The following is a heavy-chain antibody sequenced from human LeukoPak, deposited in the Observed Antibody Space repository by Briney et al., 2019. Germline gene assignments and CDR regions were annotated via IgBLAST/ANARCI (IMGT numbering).Heavy chain of an antibody. J-gene: IGHJ4*02. V-gene: IGHV3-30*02. CDR2: IRNDGSHK. CDR1: GFTFSSYG. D-gene: IGHD6-13*01. Sequence: GGSLRLSCAASGFTFSSYGMHWVRQGPGKGMEWVAFIRNDGSHKYYADSVKGRFTISRDNSKNTLYLQMNSLRADDTAVYYCAKAGGSSWDPFDYWGQGTLVTVSS. CDR3: AKAGGSSWDPFDY.